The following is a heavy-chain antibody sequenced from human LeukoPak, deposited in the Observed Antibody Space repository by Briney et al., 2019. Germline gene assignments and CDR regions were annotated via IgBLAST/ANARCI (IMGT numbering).Heavy chain of an antibody. D-gene: IGHD3-3*01. V-gene: IGHV4-39*07. CDR3: AREAFGVFGVVKPIHY. Sequence: ETLSLPCTVPGDPIRRSSEYWAWIRQAPGKGLEWIGTIYYSGTTYYSPSLKSRVTFSVDTSKNQFSLKLTSVTAADTAVYDCAREAFGVFGVVKPIHYWGQGILVTVSA. CDR2: IYYSGTT. CDR1: GDPIRRSSEY. J-gene: IGHJ4*02.